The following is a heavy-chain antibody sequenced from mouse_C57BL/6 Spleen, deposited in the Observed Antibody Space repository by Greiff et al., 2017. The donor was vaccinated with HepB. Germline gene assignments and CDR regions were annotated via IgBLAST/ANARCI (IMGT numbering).Heavy chain of an antibody. D-gene: IGHD2-3*01. CDR1: GFTFSSYA. Sequence: DVMLVESGGGLVKPGGSLKLSCAASGFTFSSYAMSWVRQTPEKRLEWVATISDGGSYTYYPDNVKGRFTISRDNAKNNLYLQMSHLKSEDTAMYYCAGDREDYDGYYSYWYFDVWGTGTTVTVSS. J-gene: IGHJ1*03. CDR2: ISDGGSYT. CDR3: AGDREDYDGYYSYWYFDV. V-gene: IGHV5-4*01.